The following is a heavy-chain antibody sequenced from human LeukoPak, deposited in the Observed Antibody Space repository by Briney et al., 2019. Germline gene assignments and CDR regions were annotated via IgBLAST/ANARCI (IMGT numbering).Heavy chain of an antibody. J-gene: IGHJ6*02. Sequence: PSETLSLTCTVSGGSISSGDYYWSWIRQPPGKGLEWIGYIYYSGSTYYNPSLKSRVTISVDTSKNQFSLKLGSVTAADTAVYYCAREVRGVIITTYYYYGMDVWGQGTTVTVSS. CDR2: IYYSGST. CDR3: AREVRGVIITTYYYYGMDV. V-gene: IGHV4-30-4*01. CDR1: GGSISSGDYY. D-gene: IGHD3-10*01.